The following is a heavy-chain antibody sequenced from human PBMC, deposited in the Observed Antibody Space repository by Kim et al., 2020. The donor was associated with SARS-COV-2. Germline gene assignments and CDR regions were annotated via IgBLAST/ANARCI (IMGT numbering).Heavy chain of an antibody. CDR1: SFTFGHFS. Sequence: GGSLRLSCAASSFTFGHFSMSWVRQAPGKGLVWISTISDSGDSTYYADSVKGRFTISRDNSKNTLYLQMNSLRADDTAVYYCAKDHNLGFYSCGQGTLAT. CDR3: AKDHNLGFYS. J-gene: IGHJ4*02. V-gene: IGHV3-23*01. CDR2: ISDSGDST. D-gene: IGHD7-27*01.